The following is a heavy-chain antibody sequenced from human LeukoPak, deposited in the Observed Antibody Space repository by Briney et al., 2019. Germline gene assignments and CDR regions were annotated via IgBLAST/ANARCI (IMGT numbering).Heavy chain of an antibody. Sequence: GASVKVSCKTSGYIFASYGISWVRQAPGQGLEWMRWTSVYSGNTYYGKKFQGRVTMTTDTSTSTGYMELRSLRSDDTAVYYCARDAHDLLSGYMWGQGTLVTVSS. CDR3: ARDAHDLLSGYM. CDR1: GYIFASYG. V-gene: IGHV1-18*01. D-gene: IGHD3-3*01. CDR2: TSVYSGNT. J-gene: IGHJ4*02.